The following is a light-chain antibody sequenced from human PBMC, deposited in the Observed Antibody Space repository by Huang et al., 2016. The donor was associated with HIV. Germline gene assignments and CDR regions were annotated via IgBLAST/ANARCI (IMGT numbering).Light chain of an antibody. Sequence: DIQMTQSSATLSASVGDRVTIACRASQSISTWLAWYQQKPGRAPNLLIYEASTLESGVPSRFSGGGSGTDFTLTISSLQPDDFATYYCQQYNSFPWTFGQGTKEEV. CDR2: EAS. V-gene: IGKV1-5*03. CDR3: QQYNSFPWT. J-gene: IGKJ1*01. CDR1: QSISTW.